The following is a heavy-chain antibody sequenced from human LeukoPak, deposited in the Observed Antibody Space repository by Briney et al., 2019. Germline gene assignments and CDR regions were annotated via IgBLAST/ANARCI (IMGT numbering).Heavy chain of an antibody. V-gene: IGHV3-48*02. J-gene: IGHJ6*02. CDR2: ISSDGGTL. CDR1: GLTFSRKT. Sequence: PGGSLRLSCAASGLTFSRKTMDWVRQAPGKGLGWVLYISSDGGTLYYADSVRGRLTIPKDNDKNSLYLQMNSLRDEDTAGYYCARDNGMTSGWYAGRIDYYYGMDVWGQGTTVTVSS. D-gene: IGHD6-19*01. CDR3: ARDNGMTSGWYAGRIDYYYGMDV.